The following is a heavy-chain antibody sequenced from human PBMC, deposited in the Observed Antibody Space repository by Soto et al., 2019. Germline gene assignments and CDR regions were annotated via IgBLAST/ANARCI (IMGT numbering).Heavy chain of an antibody. D-gene: IGHD6-6*01. Sequence: PGGSLRLSCAASGFTFSSYAMHWVRQAPGKGLEWVAVISYDGSNKYYADSVKGRFTISRDNSKNTLYLQMNSLRAEDTSVYYCARDQFLAGDSSSCPGYWGQGTLVTVSS. CDR1: GFTFSSYA. J-gene: IGHJ4*02. CDR2: ISYDGSNK. CDR3: ARDQFLAGDSSSCPGY. V-gene: IGHV3-30-3*01.